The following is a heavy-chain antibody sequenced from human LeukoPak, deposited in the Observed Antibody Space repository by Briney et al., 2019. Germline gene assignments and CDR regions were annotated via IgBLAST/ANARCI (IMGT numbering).Heavy chain of an antibody. CDR3: VRGYYYGMDV. J-gene: IGHJ6*02. CDR1: GFTVSSNY. V-gene: IGHV3-74*01. CDR2: INSDGSST. Sequence: PGGSLRLSCVASGFTVSSNYMSWVRQAPGKGPVWVSRINSDGSSTRYADSVKGRFTISRDNARDTVYLQMNSLRAEDTTVYYCVRGYYYGMDVWGQGTTVTVSS.